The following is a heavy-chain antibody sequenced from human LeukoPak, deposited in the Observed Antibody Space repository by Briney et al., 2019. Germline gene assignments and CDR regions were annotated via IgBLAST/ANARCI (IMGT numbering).Heavy chain of an antibody. D-gene: IGHD4-23*01. CDR3: ARDPYGGNSVLDPYYFDY. CDR2: ISWNSGSI. CDR1: GFTFDDYA. J-gene: IGHJ4*02. Sequence: GRSLRLSCAASGFTFDDYAMHWVRQAPGKGLEWVSGISWNSGSIGYADSVKGRFTISRDNAKNSLYLQMNSLRAEDTAVYYCARDPYGGNSVLDPYYFDYWGQGTLVTVSS. V-gene: IGHV3-9*01.